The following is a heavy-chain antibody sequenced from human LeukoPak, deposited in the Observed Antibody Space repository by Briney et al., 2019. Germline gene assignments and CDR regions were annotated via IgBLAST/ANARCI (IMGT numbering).Heavy chain of an antibody. CDR1: GYSISSGYY. V-gene: IGHV4-38-2*01. J-gene: IGHJ4*02. Sequence: PSETLSHTCAVSGYSISSGYYWGWIRQPPGKGLEWIGSIYHSGSTYYNPSLKSRVTISVDTSKNQFSLKLSSVTAADTAVYYCARQGTIFGVTNFDYWGQGTLVTVS. D-gene: IGHD3-3*01. CDR3: ARQGTIFGVTNFDY. CDR2: IYHSGST.